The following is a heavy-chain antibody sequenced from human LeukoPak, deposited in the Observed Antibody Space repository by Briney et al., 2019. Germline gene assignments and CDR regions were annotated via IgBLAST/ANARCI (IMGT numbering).Heavy chain of an antibody. D-gene: IGHD2-2*01. CDR1: GYSINSGHY. V-gene: IGHV4-38-2*01. J-gene: IGHJ4*02. Sequence: SETLSLTCAVSGYSINSGHYWGWIRQPPGKGLEWIGSIHHSGSTYYNPSLKSRVTISVDTSKNQFSLKLSSVTAADTAVYYCARRYCSSTSCYLDLLGQGTLVTVSS. CDR2: IHHSGST. CDR3: ARRYCSSTSCYLDL.